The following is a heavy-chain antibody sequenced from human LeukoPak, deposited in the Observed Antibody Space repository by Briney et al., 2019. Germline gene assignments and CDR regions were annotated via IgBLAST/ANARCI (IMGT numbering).Heavy chain of an antibody. CDR2: VSGSGGTT. CDR3: AKLTGPYGSGSSADY. J-gene: IGHJ4*02. D-gene: IGHD3-10*01. Sequence: GGSLRLSCAASGFTFSSYAMSWVRQAPGKGLEWVSAVSGSGGTTYYADSVKGRFTISRDNSKNTLYLQMNSLRAEDTAVYYCAKLTGPYGSGSSADYWGQGTLVTVSS. V-gene: IGHV3-23*01. CDR1: GFTFSSYA.